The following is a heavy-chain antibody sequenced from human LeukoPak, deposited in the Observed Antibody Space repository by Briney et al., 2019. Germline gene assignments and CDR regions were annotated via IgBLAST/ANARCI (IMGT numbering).Heavy chain of an antibody. D-gene: IGHD3-9*01. CDR3: ATPPLMGHILPGYYYLDY. Sequence: GGSLRLSCAASGFTFSNRAMTWVRQAPGKGLEWVSSVSDSGSNTYYADSVKGRFTISRDNSKNTLYLQMNSLRAEDTAVYYCATPPLMGHILPGYYYLDYWGKGTLVT. V-gene: IGHV3-23*01. J-gene: IGHJ4*02. CDR1: GFTFSNRA. CDR2: VSDSGSNT.